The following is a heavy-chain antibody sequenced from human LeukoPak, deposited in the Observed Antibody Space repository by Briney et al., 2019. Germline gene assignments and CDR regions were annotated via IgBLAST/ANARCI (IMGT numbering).Heavy chain of an antibody. V-gene: IGHV4-59*12. Sequence: PSETLSLTCTVSGGSISSYYWSWIRQPPGKGLEWIGYIYYSGSTNYNPSLKSRVTISVDTSKNQFSLKLSSVTAADTAVYYCARGGRRGRYYYYYGMDVWGQGTTVTVSS. J-gene: IGHJ6*02. CDR2: IYYSGST. D-gene: IGHD1-26*01. CDR1: GGSISSYY. CDR3: ARGGRRGRYYYYYGMDV.